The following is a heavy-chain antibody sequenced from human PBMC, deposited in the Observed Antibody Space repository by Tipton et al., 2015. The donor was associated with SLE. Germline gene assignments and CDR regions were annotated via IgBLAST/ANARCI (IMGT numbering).Heavy chain of an antibody. V-gene: IGHV4-34*01. CDR2: INHSGST. J-gene: IGHJ4*02. Sequence: TLSLTCAVYGGSFSGYYWSWIRQPPGKGLEWIGEINHSGSTNYNPSLKSRVTISVDTSKNQFSLKLSSVTAADTAVYYCARGRPPFDYWGQGTLVTVSS. CDR1: GGSFSGYY. CDR3: ARGRPPFDY.